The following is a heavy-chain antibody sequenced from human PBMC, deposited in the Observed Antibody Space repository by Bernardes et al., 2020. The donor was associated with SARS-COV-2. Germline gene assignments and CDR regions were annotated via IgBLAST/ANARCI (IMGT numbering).Heavy chain of an antibody. CDR1: GGSLISYY. CDR2: INHSGVT. Sequence: SETLSLTCAVHGGSLISYYWSWVRQPPGTGLEWIGQINHSGVTNYNPTLKSRVSISVDTSKNQFSLRLTYVTAADTAIYYCARGAEVLEYWGQGTLVSVSS. V-gene: IGHV4-34*01. J-gene: IGHJ4*02. CDR3: ARGAEVLEY. D-gene: IGHD3-10*01.